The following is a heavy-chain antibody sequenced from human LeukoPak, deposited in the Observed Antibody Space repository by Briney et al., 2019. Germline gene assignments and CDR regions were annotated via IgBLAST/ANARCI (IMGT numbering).Heavy chain of an antibody. CDR3: ANYCSSSSCHIRRAFDI. J-gene: IGHJ3*02. D-gene: IGHD2-2*02. Sequence: SETLSLTCTVSGDSISSGRYYWNWIRQPAGKELEWIGRVYTSGGTNYNPSLKSRVTISVDTSKNQFSLNLGSVTAADTAVYYCANYCSSSSCHIRRAFDIWGQGTMVTVSS. V-gene: IGHV4-61*02. CDR2: VYTSGGT. CDR1: GDSISSGRYY.